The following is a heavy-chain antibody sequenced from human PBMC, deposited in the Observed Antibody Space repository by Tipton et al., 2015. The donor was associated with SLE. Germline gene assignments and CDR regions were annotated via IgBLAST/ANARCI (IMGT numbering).Heavy chain of an antibody. CDR3: ARLDDSSGFDY. CDR2: INHSGST. J-gene: IGHJ4*02. CDR1: GGSFSDYY. Sequence: TLSLTCAVYGGSFSDYYWSWIRQPPGKGLEWIGEINHSGSTKYKPSLKSRVTISVDTSKKQFSLKLSSVTAADTAVYYCARLDDSSGFDYWGQGTLLTVSS. D-gene: IGHD3-22*01. V-gene: IGHV4-34*01.